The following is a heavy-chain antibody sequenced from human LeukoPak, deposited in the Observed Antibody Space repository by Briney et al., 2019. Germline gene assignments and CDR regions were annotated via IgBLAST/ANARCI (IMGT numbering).Heavy chain of an antibody. CDR3: CHSLSGRTGAFDI. J-gene: IGHJ3*02. Sequence: SQTLSLTCAISGDSVSSNSAAWNWIRQSPSRGLEWLVRTYYRSKWYNDYAVSVKSRITINPDTSKNQFSRQLDSVTPEDTAVYYCCHSLSGRTGAFDIWGRGTVVTVSS. D-gene: IGHD2-21*01. V-gene: IGHV6-1*01. CDR2: TYYRSKWYN. CDR1: GDSVSSNSAA.